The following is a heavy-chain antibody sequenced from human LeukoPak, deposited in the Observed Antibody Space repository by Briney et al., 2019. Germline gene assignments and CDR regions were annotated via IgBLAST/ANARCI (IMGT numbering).Heavy chain of an antibody. CDR3: AKAGGTMIATRFDP. CDR2: TSASGGST. J-gene: IGHJ5*02. V-gene: IGHV3-23*01. Sequence: PGGSLRLSCAASGFTFSSYAMSWVRQAPGKWLEWVSATSASGGSTYYADSVKGRFTIDRDNSKNKLYLQMNSLRAEDTAVYYCAKAGGTMIATRFDPWGEGTLVIVSS. CDR1: GFTFSSYA. D-gene: IGHD3-22*01.